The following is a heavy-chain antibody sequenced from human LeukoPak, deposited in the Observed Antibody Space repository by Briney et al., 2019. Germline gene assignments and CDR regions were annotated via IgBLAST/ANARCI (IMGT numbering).Heavy chain of an antibody. Sequence: AGGSLRLSCAASGFTFSSYSMSWVRQAPGKGLEWVSAITDSGTGTYYADSVKGRFTISRDNSKNTLYLQMNSLRVEDTAIYFCARDSPVLTYWGQGTLVTVSS. CDR2: ITDSGTGT. J-gene: IGHJ4*02. CDR3: ARDSPVLTY. CDR1: GFTFSSYS. V-gene: IGHV3-23*01.